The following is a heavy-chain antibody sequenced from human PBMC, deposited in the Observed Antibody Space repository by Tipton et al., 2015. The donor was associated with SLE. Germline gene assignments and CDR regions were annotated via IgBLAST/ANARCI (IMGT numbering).Heavy chain of an antibody. V-gene: IGHV4-30-4*08. D-gene: IGHD1-1*01. Sequence: TLSLTCTVSGGSVSSGSYYWSWIRQPPGKGLAWIGFIYHSGNTFYNPSLESRLTMSVDTSKNQFSLTLTSVTAADTAVYYCARGNSGFDYWGQGNLVTVSS. CDR3: ARGNSGFDY. J-gene: IGHJ4*02. CDR1: GGSVSSGSYY. CDR2: IYHSGNT.